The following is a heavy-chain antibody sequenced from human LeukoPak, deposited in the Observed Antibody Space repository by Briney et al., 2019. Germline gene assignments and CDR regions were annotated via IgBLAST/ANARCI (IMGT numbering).Heavy chain of an antibody. CDR1: GFTFSSYG. V-gene: IGHV3-48*03. CDR2: ISSSGDTR. Sequence: GGSLRLSCAASGFTFSSYGMSWVRQAPGKGLEWVSTISSSGDTRYYADSVKGRFTISRDNAKKSMYLQMNSLRAEDTAVYYCAARFDYWGQGTLVTVSS. CDR3: AARFDY. J-gene: IGHJ4*02.